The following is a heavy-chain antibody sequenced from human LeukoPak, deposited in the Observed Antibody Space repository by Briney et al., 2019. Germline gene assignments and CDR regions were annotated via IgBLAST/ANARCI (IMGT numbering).Heavy chain of an antibody. CDR1: GGTFSSYA. D-gene: IGHD4-11*01. Sequence: SVKVSCKASGGTFSSYAISWVRQAPGQGLEWMGRIIPIFGTANYAQKFQGRVTITTDETTSTAYMELSSLRSEDTAVYYCASDHDYRAFDYWGQGTLVTVSS. J-gene: IGHJ4*02. CDR2: IIPIFGTA. CDR3: ASDHDYRAFDY. V-gene: IGHV1-69*05.